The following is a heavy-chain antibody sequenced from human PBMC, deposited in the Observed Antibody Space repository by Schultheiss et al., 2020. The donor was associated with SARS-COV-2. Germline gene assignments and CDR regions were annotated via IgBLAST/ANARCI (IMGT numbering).Heavy chain of an antibody. J-gene: IGHJ3*02. D-gene: IGHD3-10*01. CDR1: GGSFSGYY. V-gene: IGHV4-59*01. CDR3: ARVWFGELFGARAFDI. Sequence: SETLSLTCAVYGGSFSGYYWSWIRQPPGKGLEWIGYIYYSGSTNYNPSLKSRGTISVDTSKNQFSLKLSSVTAADTAVYYCARVWFGELFGARAFDIWGQGTMVTVSS. CDR2: IYYSGST.